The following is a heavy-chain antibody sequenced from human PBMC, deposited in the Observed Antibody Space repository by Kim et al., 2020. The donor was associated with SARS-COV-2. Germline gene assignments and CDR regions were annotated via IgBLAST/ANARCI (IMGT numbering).Heavy chain of an antibody. D-gene: IGHD6-19*01. CDR3: ARHAKPQWLVRDWDY. CDR2: IYYSGST. V-gene: IGHV4-39*01. CDR1: GGSISSSSYY. J-gene: IGHJ4*02. Sequence: SETLSLTCTVSGGSISSSSYYWGWIRQPPGKGLEWIGSIYYSGSTYYNPSLKSRVTISVDTSKNQFSLKLSSVTAADTAVYYCARHAKPQWLVRDWDYWGQGTLVTVSS.